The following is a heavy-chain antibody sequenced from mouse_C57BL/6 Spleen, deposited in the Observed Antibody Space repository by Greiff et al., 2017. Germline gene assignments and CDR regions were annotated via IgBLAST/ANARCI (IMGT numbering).Heavy chain of an antibody. D-gene: IGHD1-1*01. J-gene: IGHJ4*01. V-gene: IGHV5-6*01. CDR3: ARHPTVVEPSRYAMDY. Sequence: DVHLVESGGDLVKPGGSLKLSCAASGFTFSSYGMSWVRQTPDKRLEWVATISSGGSYTYYPDSVKGRFTISRDNAKNTLYLQMSSLKSEDTAMYYCARHPTVVEPSRYAMDYWGQGTSVTVSS. CDR2: ISSGGSYT. CDR1: GFTFSSYG.